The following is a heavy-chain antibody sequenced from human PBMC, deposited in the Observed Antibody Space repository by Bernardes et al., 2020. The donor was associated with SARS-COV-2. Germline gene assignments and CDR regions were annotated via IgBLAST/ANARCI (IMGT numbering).Heavy chain of an antibody. CDR1: GDSVTTGGFY. V-gene: IGHV4-61*08. CDR3: ARGGRAPAMVGGVINWFDP. CDR2: NHYTGNT. Sequence: SETLSLTCTVSGDSVTTGGFYWSWILQSPGKGLEWTGYNHYTGNTKYNPSLEGRVTILIDTAKNQFSLKLTSVAAADTAVHSCARGGRAPAMVGGVINWFDPWGQGTLVTVSS. D-gene: IGHD3-10*01. J-gene: IGHJ5*02.